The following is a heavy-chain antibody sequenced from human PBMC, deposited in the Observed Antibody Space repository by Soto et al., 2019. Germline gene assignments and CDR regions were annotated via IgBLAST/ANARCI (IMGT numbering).Heavy chain of an antibody. V-gene: IGHV4-34*01. D-gene: IGHD2-15*01. CDR1: GGSFSGYY. CDR2: INHSGST. CDR3: ARERGMFKTYCSGGSCYGPADY. Sequence: PSETLSLTCAVYGGSFSGYYWSWIRQPPGKGLEWIGEINHSGSTNYNPSLKSRVTISVDTSKNQFSLKLSSVTAADTAVYYCARERGMFKTYCSGGSCYGPADYWGQGTLVTVSS. J-gene: IGHJ4*02.